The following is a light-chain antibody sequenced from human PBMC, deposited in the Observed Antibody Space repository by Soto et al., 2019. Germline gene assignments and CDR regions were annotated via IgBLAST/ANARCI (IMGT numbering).Light chain of an antibody. Sequence: QSALTQPASVSGSPXQSITISCTGTSSDVGGYNYVSWYQHHPGKAPKLMIYDVTNRPSGVSNRFSGSKSGNTASLTISGLQAEDEADYYCDSYTSSNTRVFGGGTKLTVL. CDR2: DVT. J-gene: IGLJ2*01. CDR1: SSDVGGYNY. V-gene: IGLV2-14*03. CDR3: DSYTSSNTRV.